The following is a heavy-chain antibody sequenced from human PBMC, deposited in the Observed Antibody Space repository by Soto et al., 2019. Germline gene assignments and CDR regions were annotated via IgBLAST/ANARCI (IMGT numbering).Heavy chain of an antibody. CDR2: INPSGGST. J-gene: IGHJ4*02. CDR3: ARVYCSGGSCYSVDY. V-gene: IGHV1-46*01. D-gene: IGHD2-15*01. CDR1: GYTFTSYY. Sequence: QVQLVQSGAEVKKPGASVKVSCKASGYTFTSYYMHWVRQAPGQGLEWMGIINPSGGSTSYAQKFQGRVTRTRDTSKSKVYMELSSMRSENTAVYYCARVYCSGGSCYSVDYWGQGTLVTVSS.